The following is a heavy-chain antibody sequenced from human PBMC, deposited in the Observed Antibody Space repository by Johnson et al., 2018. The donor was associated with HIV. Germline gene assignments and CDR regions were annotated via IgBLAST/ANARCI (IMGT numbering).Heavy chain of an antibody. J-gene: IGHJ3*02. Sequence: VQLVESGGGVVQPGRSLRLSCAASGFTFTNAWMNWVRQAPGKGLEWVSAIGTAGDTYYPGSVKGRFTISRENAKNSLYLQMNSLRAGDTAVYYCARQTTVVSGDAFDIWGQGTMVTVSS. V-gene: IGHV3-13*01. D-gene: IGHD4-23*01. CDR2: IGTAGDT. CDR1: GFTFTNAW. CDR3: ARQTTVVSGDAFDI.